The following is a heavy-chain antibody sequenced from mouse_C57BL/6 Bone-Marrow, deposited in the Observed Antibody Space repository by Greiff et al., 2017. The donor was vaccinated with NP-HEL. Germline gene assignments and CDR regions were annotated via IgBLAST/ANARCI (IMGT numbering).Heavy chain of an antibody. CDR1: GYTFTDYY. D-gene: IGHD1-1*01. Sequence: VQLVESGPELVKPGASVKISCKASGYTFTDYYINWVKQRPGQGLEWIGWIFPGSGSTYYNEKFKGKATLTVDKSSSTAYMLLSSLTSEDSAVYFCARSGSIYYYGSSPLLAMDYWGQGTSVTVSS. J-gene: IGHJ4*01. V-gene: IGHV1-75*01. CDR2: IFPGSGST. CDR3: ARSGSIYYYGSSPLLAMDY.